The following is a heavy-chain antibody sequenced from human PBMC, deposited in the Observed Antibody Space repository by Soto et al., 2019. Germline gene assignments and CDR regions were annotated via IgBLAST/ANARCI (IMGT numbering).Heavy chain of an antibody. J-gene: IGHJ4*02. V-gene: IGHV1-18*01. Sequence: QVQLVQSGAEVKKPGASVKVSCKASGYTFTSYGISWVRQAPGQGLEWMGWISAYNGNTNYAQKLQGRVTMTTVTSTSTAYMERRSLISDDTAVYYCARDSSSWYREKDYWGQGTLVTVSS. D-gene: IGHD6-13*01. CDR1: GYTFTSYG. CDR3: ARDSSSWYREKDY. CDR2: ISAYNGNT.